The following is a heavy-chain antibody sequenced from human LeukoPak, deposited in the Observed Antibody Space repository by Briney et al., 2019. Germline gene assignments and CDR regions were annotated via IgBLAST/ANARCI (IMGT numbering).Heavy chain of an antibody. Sequence: GGSLRLSCAASGFTVSNNYMSWVRQAPGKGLEWVSVIYSGGSTYYADSVGGRFTISRDNSKTTLFLHMHSLSAEDTAVYYCARGGYSYGSDYWGQGTLVTVSS. J-gene: IGHJ4*01. CDR1: GFTVSNNY. CDR3: ARGGYSYGSDY. V-gene: IGHV3-53*01. CDR2: IYSGGST. D-gene: IGHD5-18*01.